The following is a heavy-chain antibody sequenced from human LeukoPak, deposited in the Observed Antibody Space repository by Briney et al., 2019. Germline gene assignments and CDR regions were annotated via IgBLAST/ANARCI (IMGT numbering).Heavy chain of an antibody. CDR3: ASDMEPLRFLEWSQTKYYGMDV. V-gene: IGHV1-69*01. D-gene: IGHD3-3*01. J-gene: IGHJ6*02. CDR2: IIPIFGTA. CDR1: GGTFSSYA. Sequence: GSSVKVSCKASGGTFSSYAISWVRQAPGQGLEWMGGIIPIFGTANYAQKFQGRVTITADESTSTAYMELSSLRSEDTAVYYCASDMEPLRFLEWSQTKYYGMDVWGQGTTVTVSS.